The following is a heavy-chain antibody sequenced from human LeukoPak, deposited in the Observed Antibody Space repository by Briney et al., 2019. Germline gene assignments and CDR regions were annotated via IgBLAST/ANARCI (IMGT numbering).Heavy chain of an antibody. CDR3: AGVDAAMPDAFDI. J-gene: IGHJ3*02. CDR1: GFTFSRFW. V-gene: IGHV3-74*01. D-gene: IGHD5-18*01. CDR2: INDDGSTT. Sequence: GGSLRLSCAASGFTFSRFWMHWVRQAPGKGLVWVSRINDDGSTTSYADSVKGRFTISRDNSKNTLYLQMNSLRADDTAVYYCAGVDAAMPDAFDIWGQGTTVTVSS.